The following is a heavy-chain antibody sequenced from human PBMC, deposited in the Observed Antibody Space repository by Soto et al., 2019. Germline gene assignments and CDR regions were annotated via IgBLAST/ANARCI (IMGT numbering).Heavy chain of an antibody. CDR3: ARRGYCISTSCRAGGFDY. Sequence: QVQLVQSGAEVKKPGPSVKVSCKASGGTFSSYAISWVRQAPGQGLEWMGGIIPIFGTANYAQKFQGRVTITADESTSTAYMELSSLRSEDTAVYYCARRGYCISTSCRAGGFDYWGQGTLVTVSS. V-gene: IGHV1-69*12. CDR2: IIPIFGTA. CDR1: GGTFSSYA. J-gene: IGHJ4*02. D-gene: IGHD2-2*01.